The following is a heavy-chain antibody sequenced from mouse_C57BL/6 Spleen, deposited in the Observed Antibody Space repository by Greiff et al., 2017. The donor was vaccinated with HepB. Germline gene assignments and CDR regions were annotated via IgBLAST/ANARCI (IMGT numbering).Heavy chain of an antibody. CDR3: ARGITTVRYFDV. CDR1: GFTFSDYG. CDR2: ISSCSSTI. Sequence: EVNVVESGGGLVKPGGSLKLSCAASGFTFSDYGMHWVRQAPDKGLEWVAYISSCSSTIYYADTVKDRCTISRDNAKNTLFLQMTSLRAEDTARSYCARGITTVRYFDVWGTGTTVTVSS. V-gene: IGHV5-17*01. J-gene: IGHJ1*03. D-gene: IGHD1-1*01.